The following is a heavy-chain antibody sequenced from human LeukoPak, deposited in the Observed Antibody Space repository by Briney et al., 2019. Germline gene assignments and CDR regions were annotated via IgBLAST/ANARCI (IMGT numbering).Heavy chain of an antibody. CDR2: IEASGST. CDR3: ASDRPHSASYYGY. Sequence: SETLSLTCTVSGDSISTYYVSWIRQPAGKGLGWIGRIEASGSTNYNPSLKSRVTMSVDTSKNQFSLKLSSVTAADTAIYYCASDRPHSASYYGYWGQGTLVTVSS. CDR1: GDSISTYY. J-gene: IGHJ4*02. V-gene: IGHV4-4*07. D-gene: IGHD1-26*01.